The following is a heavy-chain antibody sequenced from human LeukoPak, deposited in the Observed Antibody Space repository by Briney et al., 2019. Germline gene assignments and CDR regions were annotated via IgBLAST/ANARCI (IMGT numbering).Heavy chain of an antibody. J-gene: IGHJ6*02. D-gene: IGHD3-10*01. CDR2: ISGSGGST. V-gene: IGHV3-23*01. Sequence: QPGGSLRLSCAASGFTFSSYAMSWVRQAPGKGLEWVSAISGSGGSTYYADSVKGRFTISRDNSKNTLYLQMNSLRAEDTAVYYCARDRAIGSDYYYGMDVWGQGTTVTVSS. CDR3: ARDRAIGSDYYYGMDV. CDR1: GFTFSSYA.